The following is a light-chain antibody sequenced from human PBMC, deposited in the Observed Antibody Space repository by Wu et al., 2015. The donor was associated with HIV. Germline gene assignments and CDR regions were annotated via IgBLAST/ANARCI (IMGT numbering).Light chain of an antibody. CDR3: QQYYTTLWT. V-gene: IGKV1-NL1*01. CDR1: QDIRNS. Sequence: DIQMTQSPSSLSASVGDRVSITCRASQDIRNSLAWYQQKAGKAPKLLLFATSRLESGVQSRFSGSGSGTEYTLTISSLQPEDFATYYCQQYYTTLWTFGQGTKVE. J-gene: IGKJ1*01. CDR2: ATS.